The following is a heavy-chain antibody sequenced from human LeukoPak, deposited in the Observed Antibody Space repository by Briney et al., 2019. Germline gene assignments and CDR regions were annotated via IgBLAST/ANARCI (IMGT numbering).Heavy chain of an antibody. CDR3: ARGGSGAYYHY. J-gene: IGHJ4*02. CDR1: GGSITSYH. Sequence: SETLSLTCTVSGGSITSYHYRWIRQPPGKGLEWIGYIYYSGRTNYNPSLKSRVTISVDTSKNQFSLKLSSVTAADTAVYYCARGGSGAYYHYWGQGTL. V-gene: IGHV4-59*01. CDR2: IYYSGRT. D-gene: IGHD1-26*01.